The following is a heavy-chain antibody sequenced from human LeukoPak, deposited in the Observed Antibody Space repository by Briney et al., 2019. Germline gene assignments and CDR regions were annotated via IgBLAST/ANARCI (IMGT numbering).Heavy chain of an antibody. CDR2: INSDGSST. CDR3: AKARDDFWSGFDY. Sequence: GGSLRLSCAASGFTFSSYWMHWVRQAPGKGLVWVSRINSDGSSTSYADSVKGRFTISRDNAKNSLYLQMNSLRAEDMALYYCAKARDDFWSGFDYWGQGTLVTVSS. CDR1: GFTFSSYW. V-gene: IGHV3-74*01. J-gene: IGHJ4*02. D-gene: IGHD3-3*01.